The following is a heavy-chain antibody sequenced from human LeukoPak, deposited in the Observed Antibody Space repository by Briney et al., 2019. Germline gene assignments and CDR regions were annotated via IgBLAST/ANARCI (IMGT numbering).Heavy chain of an antibody. V-gene: IGHV5-51*01. CDR2: IHPGDSDP. CDR3: ARPVVLHEAFYFDT. CDR1: GSSFTSYW. Sequence: GESLKISCKGSGSSFTSYWIGWVRQLPGKGLEWMAIIHPGDSDPRYSPSFQGQVTISVDKSITTAYLQWSSLKASDTAMYYCARPVVLHEAFYFDTWGQGSLVTVSS. D-gene: IGHD6-6*01. J-gene: IGHJ4*02.